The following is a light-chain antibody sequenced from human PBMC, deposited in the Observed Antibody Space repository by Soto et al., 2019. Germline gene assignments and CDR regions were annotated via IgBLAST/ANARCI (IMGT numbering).Light chain of an antibody. V-gene: IGKV3-20*01. CDR2: GAS. J-gene: IGKJ5*01. CDR3: QQYGSSPPIT. CDR1: QSVSTSY. Sequence: IVLTQSPGTLSLSPGERATLSCRASQSVSTSYLAWYQQKPGQAPRLLISGASSRATGMPDRFSGSGSGTDFTLTISRLEPEDFAVYYCQQYGSSPPITFGQVTRLEIK.